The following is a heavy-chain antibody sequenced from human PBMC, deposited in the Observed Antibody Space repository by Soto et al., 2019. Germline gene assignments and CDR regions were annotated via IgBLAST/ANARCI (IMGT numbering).Heavy chain of an antibody. CDR1: GASFTNAW. D-gene: IGHD5-12*01. J-gene: IGHJ4*02. CDR2: IKTRIDSATT. Sequence: EVQLVESGGGLVKPGESLRLSCEASGASFTNAWMNWVRQAPGKGLEWVGRIKTRIDSATTDYAAPVKGRFTISRDDSKNTLYLQMDSRKTEDTAVYYCTTEDPSWLRGLEYGGQGTLVTVSS. CDR3: TTEDPSWLRGLEY. V-gene: IGHV3-15*01.